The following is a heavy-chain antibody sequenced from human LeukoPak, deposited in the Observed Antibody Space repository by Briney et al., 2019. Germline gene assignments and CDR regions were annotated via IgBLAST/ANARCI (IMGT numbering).Heavy chain of an antibody. CDR1: GFTFSRYS. D-gene: IGHD1-1*01. CDR2: ISSSSSTI. CDR3: ARDRLEPPRVYYFDY. J-gene: IGHJ4*02. Sequence: GGSLRLSCATSGFTFSRYSMNWVRQAPGKGLEWVSYISSSSSTIYYADSVKGRFTISRDNAKNSLYLQMNSLRAEDTAVYYCARDRLEPPRVYYFDYWGQGTLVTVSS. V-gene: IGHV3-48*01.